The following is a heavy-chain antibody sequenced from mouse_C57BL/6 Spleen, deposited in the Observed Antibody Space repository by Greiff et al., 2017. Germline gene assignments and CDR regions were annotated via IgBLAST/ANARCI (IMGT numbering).Heavy chain of an antibody. CDR2: INPNNGGT. J-gene: IGHJ3*01. CDR1: GYTFTDSN. CDR3: ERSAYDYDDGPLFAY. D-gene: IGHD2-4*01. V-gene: IGHV1-18*01. Sequence: VQLQQSGPELVKPGASVKIPCKASGYTFTDSNMDWVKQSHGKSLEWIGDINPNNGGTIYNQKFKGKATLTVDKSSSTAYMELRSLTSEDTAVYYCERSAYDYDDGPLFAYWGQGTLVTVSA.